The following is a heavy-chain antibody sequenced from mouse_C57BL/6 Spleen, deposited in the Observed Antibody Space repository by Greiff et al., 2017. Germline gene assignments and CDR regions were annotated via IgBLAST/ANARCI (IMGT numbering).Heavy chain of an antibody. D-gene: IGHD2-12*01. CDR3: ARVTIHFDY. CDR1: GYTFTDYY. Sequence: EVQLQQSGPELVKPGASVKISCKASGYTFTDYYMNWVKQSHGKSLEWIGDINPNNGGTSYNQKFKGKATLTVDKSSSTAYMELRSLTSEDSAVYYCARVTIHFDYWGQGTTLTVSS. V-gene: IGHV1-26*01. J-gene: IGHJ2*01. CDR2: INPNNGGT.